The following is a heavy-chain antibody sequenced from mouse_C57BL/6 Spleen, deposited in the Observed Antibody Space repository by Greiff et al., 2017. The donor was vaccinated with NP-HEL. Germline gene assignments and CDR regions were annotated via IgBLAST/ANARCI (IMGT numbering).Heavy chain of an antibody. D-gene: IGHD2-5*01. V-gene: IGHV1-18*01. CDR3: GYYSNYSAMDY. J-gene: IGHJ4*01. CDR2: INPNNGGT. CDR1: GYTFTDYN. Sequence: EVKLMESGPELVKPGASVKIPCKASGYTFTDYNMDWVKQSHGKSLEWIGDINPNNGGTIYNQKFKGKATLTVDKSSSTAYMELRSLKSEDTAVYYCGYYSNYSAMDYWGQGTSVTVSS.